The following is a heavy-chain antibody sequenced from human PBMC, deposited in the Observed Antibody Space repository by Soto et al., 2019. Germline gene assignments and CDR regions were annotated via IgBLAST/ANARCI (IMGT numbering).Heavy chain of an antibody. D-gene: IGHD2-15*01. CDR2: ISYDGSNK. J-gene: IGHJ6*02. Sequence: PGGSLRLSCAASGVTFSSYAMHWVRQAPGKGLEWVAVISYDGSNKYYADSVKGRFTISRDNSKNTLYLQMNSLRAEDTAVYYCARAGYCSGGSCPATAAYYYYGMAVWRQGTTVTVS. CDR1: GVTFSSYA. CDR3: ARAGYCSGGSCPATAAYYYYGMAV. V-gene: IGHV3-30-3*01.